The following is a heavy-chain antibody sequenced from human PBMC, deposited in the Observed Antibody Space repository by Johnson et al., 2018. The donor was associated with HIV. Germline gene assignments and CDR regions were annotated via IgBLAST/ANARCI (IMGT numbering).Heavy chain of an antibody. CDR2: ISYDGGSK. V-gene: IGHV3-30*04. J-gene: IGHJ3*02. CDR1: GFTFSSYA. D-gene: IGHD3-22*01. Sequence: QVQLVESGGGVVQPGRSLRLSCAASGFTFSSYAMHWVRQAPGKGLEWVAVISYDGGSKYYADSVKGRFTVSRDNSKNTLYLQINSLGPEDTAVYYCARPGRRVVVRGGALDIWGQGTLVTVSS. CDR3: ARPGRRVVVRGGALDI.